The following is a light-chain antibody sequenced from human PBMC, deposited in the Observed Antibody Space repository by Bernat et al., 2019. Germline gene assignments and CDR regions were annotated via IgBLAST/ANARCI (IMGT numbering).Light chain of an antibody. CDR1: QSISSW. J-gene: IGKJ4*01. Sequence: DIQMTQSPSTLSASVGDRVTITCRASQSISSWLAWYQQKPGKAPKLLIYKAPSLESGVPSRFSGSGSGTEFTLTISSLQPDDFATYYCQQYNSYSGLTFGGGTKVEIK. V-gene: IGKV1-5*03. CDR2: KAP. CDR3: QQYNSYSGLT.